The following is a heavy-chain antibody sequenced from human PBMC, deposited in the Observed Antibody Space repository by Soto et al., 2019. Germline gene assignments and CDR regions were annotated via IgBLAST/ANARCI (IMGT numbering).Heavy chain of an antibody. CDR2: IDPSDSYT. J-gene: IGHJ6*02. CDR1: GYSFTSYW. Sequence: GESLKISCKGSGYSFTSYWISWVRQMPGKGLEWMGRIDPSDSYTNYSPSFQGHVTISADKSISTAYLQWSSLKASDTAMYYCASYSGSYSPHYYGMDVWGQGTTVTVSS. V-gene: IGHV5-10-1*01. CDR3: ASYSGSYSPHYYGMDV. D-gene: IGHD1-26*01.